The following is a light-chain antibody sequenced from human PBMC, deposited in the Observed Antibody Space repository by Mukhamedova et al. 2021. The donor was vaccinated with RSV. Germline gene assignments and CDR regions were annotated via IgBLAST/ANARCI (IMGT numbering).Light chain of an antibody. CDR3: QVWDSSTVV. V-gene: IGLV3-1*01. CDR2: EDS. J-gene: IGLJ2*01. Sequence: RSGQSPLLVMFEDSKRPAGIPERFSGSNSGNTATLTISGTQPMDEADYYCQVWDSSTVVFGKGTKLTVL.